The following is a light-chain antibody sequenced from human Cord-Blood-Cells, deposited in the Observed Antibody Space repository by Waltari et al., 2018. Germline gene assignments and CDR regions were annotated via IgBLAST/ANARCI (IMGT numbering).Light chain of an antibody. V-gene: IGKV3-20*01. J-gene: IGKJ1*01. Sequence: ELVLTQSPGTLSLSPGERATLSCRASQSVSSSYLAWYQQKPGQAPRLLIYGASSMATGIPDRFSGSWSGTDFTLTISRLEPEDFAVYYCQQYGSSWTFGQGTKVEIK. CDR2: GAS. CDR1: QSVSSSY. CDR3: QQYGSSWT.